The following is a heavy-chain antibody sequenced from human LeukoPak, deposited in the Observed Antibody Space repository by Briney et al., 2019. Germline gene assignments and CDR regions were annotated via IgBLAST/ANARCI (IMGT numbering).Heavy chain of an antibody. Sequence: GGSLKLSSAASGFTFSGSAMHWVRQASGKGLEWVGRIRSKANSYATAYAASVKGRFTISRDDSKNTAYLQMNSLKTEDTAVYYCTRQGGNDVDYWGQGTLVTVSS. D-gene: IGHD1-1*01. CDR1: GFTFSGSA. J-gene: IGHJ4*02. CDR2: IRSKANSYAT. V-gene: IGHV3-73*01. CDR3: TRQGGNDVDY.